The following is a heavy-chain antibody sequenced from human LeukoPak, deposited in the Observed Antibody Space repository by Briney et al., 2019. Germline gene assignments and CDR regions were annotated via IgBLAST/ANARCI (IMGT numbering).Heavy chain of an antibody. CDR1: GYSITSGYY. D-gene: IGHD2-2*01. CDR2: IYHSGST. J-gene: IGHJ6*03. CDR3: ARYLVGPLVGSYYSHYMDV. Sequence: PSQTLSLTCTVSGYSITSGYYWGWIRQPPGKGLEWIGSIYHSGSTNYSPSLRSRVTMSLDTSKNQFSLKMSSVTAADTAVYYCARYLVGPLVGSYYSHYMDVWGKGTTVTISS. V-gene: IGHV4-38-2*02.